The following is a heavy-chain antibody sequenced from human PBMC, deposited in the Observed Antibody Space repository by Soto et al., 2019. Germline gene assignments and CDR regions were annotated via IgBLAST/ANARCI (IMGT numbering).Heavy chain of an antibody. CDR3: AGDIRSGSYRFDF. V-gene: IGHV4-59*08. J-gene: IGHJ4*02. CDR1: DGSISSYY. D-gene: IGHD1-26*01. CDR2: IYDTGST. Sequence: VQLQESGPGLVKPSETLSLTCTVSDGSISSYYWSWLRQPPGKGLEWIGYIYDTGSTVYNPSLKSRVTISLDRPNNQFSLKLTSVTAADTAIYYCAGDIRSGSYRFDFWGQGTLVTVFS.